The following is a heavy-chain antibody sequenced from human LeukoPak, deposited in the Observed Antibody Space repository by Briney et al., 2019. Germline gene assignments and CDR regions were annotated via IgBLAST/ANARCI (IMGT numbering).Heavy chain of an antibody. D-gene: IGHD1-26*01. CDR3: ARDGIPTYAFDI. J-gene: IGHJ3*02. V-gene: IGHV3-7*01. CDR1: GFSFRGYW. CDR2: INRDGSAQ. Sequence: GGSLRLSCAASGFSFRGYWMTWVRQAPGKGLEWMANINRDGSAQNYVDSVKGRFTVSRDNAKNSLFLEMSSLRAEDTALYFCARDGIPTYAFDIWGQGTMVTVSP.